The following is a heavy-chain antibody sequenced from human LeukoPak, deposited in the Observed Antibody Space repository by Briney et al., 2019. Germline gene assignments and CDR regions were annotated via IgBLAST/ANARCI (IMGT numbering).Heavy chain of an antibody. V-gene: IGHV3-53*05. CDR1: AFTVTGND. CDR3: LRQGVGSPPR. D-gene: IGHD1-26*01. J-gene: IGHJ4*02. Sequence: HSGGSVSLFCAASAFTVTGNDMNWVRQAPGKGLECVSLIYAGGGGSAYYADSVRGRFTGSRDDSKNTLDLQMNSLKPDDTAIYYCLRQGVGSPPRWGQGTLVTVSS. CDR2: IYAGGGGSA.